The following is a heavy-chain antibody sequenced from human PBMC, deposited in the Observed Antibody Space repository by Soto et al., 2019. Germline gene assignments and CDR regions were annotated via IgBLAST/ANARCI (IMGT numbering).Heavy chain of an antibody. CDR3: ARETDIVPSPFDY. CDR2: ISAYNGNT. J-gene: IGHJ4*02. D-gene: IGHD2-8*01. V-gene: IGHV1-18*04. CDR1: GYTFTSYG. Sequence: GASVKVSCKASGYTFTSYGISWVRQAPGQGLEWMGWISAYNGNTNYAQKLQGRVTMTTDTSTSTAYTELRSLRSDDTAVYYCARETDIVPSPFDYWGQGTLVTVSS.